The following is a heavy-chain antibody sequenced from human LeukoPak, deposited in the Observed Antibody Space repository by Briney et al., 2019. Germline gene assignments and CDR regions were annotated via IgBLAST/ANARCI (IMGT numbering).Heavy chain of an antibody. Sequence: SEPLSLTCAVSGGSFSGYYWSWIRQPPGKGLEWIGEINHSGSTNYNPSLKSRVTISVDTFKNQFSLKLSSVTAADTAVYYCATGFGDYDILTGSENDYWGQGTLVTVSS. V-gene: IGHV4-34*01. J-gene: IGHJ4*02. D-gene: IGHD3-9*01. CDR1: GGSFSGYY. CDR3: ATGFGDYDILTGSENDY. CDR2: INHSGST.